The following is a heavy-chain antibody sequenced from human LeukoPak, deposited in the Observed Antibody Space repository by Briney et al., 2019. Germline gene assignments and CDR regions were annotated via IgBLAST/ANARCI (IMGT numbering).Heavy chain of an antibody. J-gene: IGHJ4*02. CDR1: GGSISSYY. V-gene: IGHV4-59*01. Sequence: SETLSLTCTVSGGSISSYYWSWIRQPPGKGLEWIGYIYYSGSTNYNPSLKSRVTISVDTSKNQFSLKLSSVTAADTAVYYCARSRYSSSVDYFDYWGQGTLVTVSS. D-gene: IGHD6-6*01. CDR2: IYYSGST. CDR3: ARSRYSSSVDYFDY.